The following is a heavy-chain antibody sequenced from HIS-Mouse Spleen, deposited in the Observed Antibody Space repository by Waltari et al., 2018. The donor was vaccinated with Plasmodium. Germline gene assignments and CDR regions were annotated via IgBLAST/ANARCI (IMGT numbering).Heavy chain of an antibody. D-gene: IGHD6-6*01. J-gene: IGHJ3*02. V-gene: IGHV3-53*01. CDR2: IDSGGST. Sequence: EVQLVESGGGLFQPGGSLRLSCAASGFTVSSNYMSWVRQGPGNGLEWVSGIDSGGSTNYADYVKCRFTISRDNSKNTLYLQMNSLRAEDTAVYYCARGMKSSSSAFDIWGQGTMVTVSS. CDR3: ARGMKSSSSAFDI. CDR1: GFTVSSNY.